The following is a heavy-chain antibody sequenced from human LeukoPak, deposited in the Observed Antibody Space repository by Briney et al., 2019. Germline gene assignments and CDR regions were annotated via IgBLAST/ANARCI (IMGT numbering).Heavy chain of an antibody. V-gene: IGHV1-18*01. CDR2: ISAYNGNT. Sequence: ASVKVSCKASGYTFSSYGISWVRHAPGQGLEWMGWISAYNGNTNFAQKFQGRATMTTDTSTSTAYMELRSLRSDDTAVYYCARDQGIYNYRIIDSWGQGTLVTVSS. D-gene: IGHD5-18*01. CDR1: GYTFSSYG. CDR3: ARDQGIYNYRIIDS. J-gene: IGHJ4*02.